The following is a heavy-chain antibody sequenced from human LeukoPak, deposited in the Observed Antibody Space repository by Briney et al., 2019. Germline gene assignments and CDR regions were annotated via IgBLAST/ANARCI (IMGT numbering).Heavy chain of an antibody. V-gene: IGHV4-4*02. Sequence: GSLRLSCAASGFTFSNYAMSWVRQPPGKGLEWIGEIYHSGSTNYNPSLKSRVTISVDKSKNQFSLKLSSVTAADTAVYYCARDRRITMVRGAIYYYYYGMDVWGQGTTVTVSS. CDR2: IYHSGST. J-gene: IGHJ6*02. D-gene: IGHD3-10*01. CDR3: ARDRRITMVRGAIYYYYYGMDV. CDR1: GFTFSNYAM.